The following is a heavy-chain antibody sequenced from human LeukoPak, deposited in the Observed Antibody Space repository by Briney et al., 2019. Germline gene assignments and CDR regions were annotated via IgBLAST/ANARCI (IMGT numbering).Heavy chain of an antibody. Sequence: SETLSLTCTVSGGSISSSSFYWGWVRQPPEKGLEWIGNIYYSGSTYYNPSLKSRVTISVDTSKNQFSLKLSSVTAADTAVYYCAGFSSSYAFDIWGQGTMVTVSS. CDR1: GGSISSSSFY. CDR3: AGFSSSYAFDI. CDR2: IYYSGST. V-gene: IGHV4-39*01. J-gene: IGHJ3*02. D-gene: IGHD6-13*01.